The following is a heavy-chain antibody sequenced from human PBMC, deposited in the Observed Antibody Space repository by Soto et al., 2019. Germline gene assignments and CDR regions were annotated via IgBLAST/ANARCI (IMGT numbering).Heavy chain of an antibody. Sequence: SETLSLTCTVSGDSVSSVGFHWAWLRRPPGRGLEWIGYIYNGGSTYYRPSLESRMHMSLGATRNHYSLRLTSVTAADTAVYFCARAPVGLDTISYFDYWGQGKLVTVSS. J-gene: IGHJ4*02. CDR2: IYNGGST. V-gene: IGHV4-30-4*01. D-gene: IGHD2-15*01. CDR1: GDSVSSVGFH. CDR3: ARAPVGLDTISYFDY.